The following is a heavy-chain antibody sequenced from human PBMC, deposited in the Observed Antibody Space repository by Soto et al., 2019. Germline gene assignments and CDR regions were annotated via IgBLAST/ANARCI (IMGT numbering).Heavy chain of an antibody. V-gene: IGHV1-8*01. Sequence: ASVKVSCKASGYTFTSYDINWVRQATGQGLEWMGWMNPNSGNTGYAQKFQGRVTMTRNTSISTAYMELSSLRSEDTAVYYCARGGGWGLGELSLRSAYGMDVWGQGTTVTVSS. CDR1: GYTFTSYD. D-gene: IGHD3-16*02. CDR3: ARGGGWGLGELSLRSAYGMDV. CDR2: MNPNSGNT. J-gene: IGHJ6*02.